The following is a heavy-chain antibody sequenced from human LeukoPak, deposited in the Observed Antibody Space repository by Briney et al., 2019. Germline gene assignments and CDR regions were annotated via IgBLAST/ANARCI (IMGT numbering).Heavy chain of an antibody. D-gene: IGHD2-15*01. CDR2: ISGSGGST. CDR1: GFTFSSYA. J-gene: IGHJ4*02. V-gene: IGHV3-23*01. Sequence: PGGSLRLSCAASGFTFSSYAMSWVRQAPGKGLEWVSAISGSGGSTYYADSVKGRFTISRDNSKNTLYLQMNSLRAEDTAVYHCAKDLLKESTGGSSDYWGQGTLVTVSS. CDR3: AKDLLKESTGGSSDY.